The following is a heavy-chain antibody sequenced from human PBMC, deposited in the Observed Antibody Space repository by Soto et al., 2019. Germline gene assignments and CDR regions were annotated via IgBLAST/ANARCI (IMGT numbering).Heavy chain of an antibody. CDR3: ARDRLRWEVYGGHSYYYYGMDV. CDR1: GFTFSSYG. J-gene: IGHJ6*02. V-gene: IGHV3-33*01. Sequence: QVQLVESGGGVVQPGRSLRLSCAASGFTFSSYGMHWVRQAPGKGLEWVAVIWYDGSNKYYADSVKGRFTISRDNSKNXXYXQXXSRRAEETAVYYCARDRLRWEVYGGHSYYYYGMDVWGQGTTVTVSS. CDR2: IWYDGSNK. D-gene: IGHD4-17*01.